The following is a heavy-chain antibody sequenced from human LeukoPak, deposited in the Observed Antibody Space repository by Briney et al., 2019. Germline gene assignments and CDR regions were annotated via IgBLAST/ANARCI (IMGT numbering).Heavy chain of an antibody. Sequence: GGSLRLSCAASGFTFSSYSTNWVRQAPGKGLEWVSSISSSSSYIYYADSVKGRFTISRDNAKNSLYLQMNSLRAEDTAVYYCARGMNFVRGGQKYYYYGMDVWGQGTTVTVSS. J-gene: IGHJ6*02. CDR2: ISSSSSYI. CDR1: GFTFSSYS. V-gene: IGHV3-21*01. CDR3: ARGMNFVRGGQKYYYYGMDV. D-gene: IGHD3/OR15-3a*01.